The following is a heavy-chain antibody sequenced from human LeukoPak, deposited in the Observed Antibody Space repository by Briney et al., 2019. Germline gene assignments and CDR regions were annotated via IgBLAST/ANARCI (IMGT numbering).Heavy chain of an antibody. V-gene: IGHV4-59*01. Sequence: PSETLSLTCTVSGGSISSYYWSWIRQPPGKGLEWIGYIYYSGSTNYNPSLKSRLTISLDTPKNQFSLKLTSATAADTAIYYCARVGGMTTVNNAAFDVWGQGTMVTVSS. CDR1: GGSISSYY. CDR2: IYYSGST. J-gene: IGHJ3*01. D-gene: IGHD4-11*01. CDR3: ARVGGMTTVNNAAFDV.